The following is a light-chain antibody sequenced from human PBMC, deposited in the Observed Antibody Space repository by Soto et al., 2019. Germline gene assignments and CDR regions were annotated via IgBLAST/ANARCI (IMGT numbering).Light chain of an antibody. V-gene: IGLV2-14*01. J-gene: IGLJ2*01. CDR2: DVS. CDR3: SSYASSNTQV. Sequence: QSALTQPASVSGSPGQSITVSCIGTSSDVGGYNYVPWYQQHPGKAPKLTIHDVSDRPSGVSNRFSGSKSGNTASLTISGLQAEDEAYYYCSSYASSNTQVFGGGTKLTVL. CDR1: SSDVGGYNY.